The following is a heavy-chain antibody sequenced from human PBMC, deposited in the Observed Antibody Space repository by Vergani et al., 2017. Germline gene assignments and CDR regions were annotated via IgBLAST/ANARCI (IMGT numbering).Heavy chain of an antibody. CDR3: AKALQSLRFWSGYRGHPFDY. CDR1: GFTFSSYA. V-gene: IGHV3-23*01. CDR2: ISGSGGST. Sequence: EVQLLESGGGLVQPGGSLRLSCAASGFTFSSYAMSWVRQAPGKGLEWVSAISGSGGSTFYADSVKGRFTISRDNSKNTLYLQMNSLRAEDTAVYYWAKALQSLRFWSGYRGHPFDYWGQGTLVTVSS. D-gene: IGHD3-3*01. J-gene: IGHJ4*02.